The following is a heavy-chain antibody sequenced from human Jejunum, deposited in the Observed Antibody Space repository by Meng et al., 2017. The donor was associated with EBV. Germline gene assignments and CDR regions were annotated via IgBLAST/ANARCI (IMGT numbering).Heavy chain of an antibody. J-gene: IGHJ4*02. V-gene: IGHV7-4-1*02. CDR1: GYSFTSRA. CDR2: INTDTRNP. Sequence: QGQLVQFGSELKPPGASVKVSCKASGYSFTSRAMHWVRQAPGQGLEWMGWINTDTRNPTYAQGLTGRFVISLDTSVSTAYLQISSLKAEDTAVYYCARGEGGYCSSSSCYLGTWGQGTLVNRLL. D-gene: IGHD2-2*01. CDR3: ARGEGGYCSSSSCYLGT.